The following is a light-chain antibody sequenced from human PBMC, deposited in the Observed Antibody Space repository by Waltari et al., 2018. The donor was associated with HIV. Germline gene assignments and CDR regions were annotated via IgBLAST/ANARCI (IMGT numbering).Light chain of an antibody. CDR1: SSDLGGYDY. CDR3: TSFTSSSAWL. CDR2: DVT. Sequence: QSALTQPASVSGSLGQSITFSCPGTSSDLGGYDYVSWYQQHPGKAPKIIIFDVTNRPSGVSDRFSGSKSGNTASLTISGLQAEDEADYYCTSFTSSSAWLFGGGTKLTVL. V-gene: IGLV2-14*03. J-gene: IGLJ3*02.